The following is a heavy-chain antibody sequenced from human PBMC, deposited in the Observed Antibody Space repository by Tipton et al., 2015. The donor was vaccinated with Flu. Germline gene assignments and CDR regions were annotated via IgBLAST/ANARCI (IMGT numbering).Heavy chain of an antibody. Sequence: QLVQSGAEVKKPGASVKVSCKASGYTFTGYYMHWVRQAPGQGLEWMGWINPNSGGTYYAQKFQGRVTMTRDTSISTAYMELSRLRSDDTAVYYCASMTTVASGDYCGMDGWGKGTAVTVSS. CDR1: GYTFTGYY. J-gene: IGHJ6*04. CDR3: ASMTTVASGDYCGMDG. D-gene: IGHD4-11*01. V-gene: IGHV1-2*02. CDR2: INPNSGGT.